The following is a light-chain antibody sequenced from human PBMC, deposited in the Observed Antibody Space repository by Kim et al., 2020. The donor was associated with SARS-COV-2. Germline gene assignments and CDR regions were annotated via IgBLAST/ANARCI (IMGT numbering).Light chain of an antibody. J-gene: IGLJ2*01. V-gene: IGLV1-44*01. CDR3: AAWDDSLRGVV. Sequence: QSVLTQPPSSSGTPGQRVTISCSGSTSNIGRNTINWYQQLPGTAPKLLIFNNDQRPSGVSDRFSGSTSGTSASLAISWLQSDDEANYYCAAWDDSLRGVVFGGGTQLTVL. CDR2: NND. CDR1: TSNIGRNT.